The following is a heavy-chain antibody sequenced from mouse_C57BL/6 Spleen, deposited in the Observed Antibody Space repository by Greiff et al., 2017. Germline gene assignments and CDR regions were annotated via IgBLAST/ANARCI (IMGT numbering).Heavy chain of an antibody. V-gene: IGHV1-64*01. Sequence: QVQLQQPGAELVKPGASVKLSCKASGYTFTSYWMHWVKQRPGQGLEWIGMIHPNSGSTNYNEKFKSKATLTVYKSSSTAYMQLSSLTSEDSAVYYCAREDTATWFACWGKGTLVTVSA. CDR1: GYTFTSYW. D-gene: IGHD4-1*02. CDR2: IHPNSGST. J-gene: IGHJ3*01. CDR3: AREDTATWFAC.